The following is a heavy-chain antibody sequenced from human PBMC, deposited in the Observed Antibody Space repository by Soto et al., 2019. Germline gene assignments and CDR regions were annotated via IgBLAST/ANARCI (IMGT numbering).Heavy chain of an antibody. V-gene: IGHV5-51*01. Sequence: GESLKISGKGSGYSFTSYWIGWVRQMPGKGLEWMGIIYPGDSETRYSPSFQGQVTISADKSVSTAYLQWSSLKASDTAMYYCARHKYSSTWYPFDYWGQGTLVTVSS. CDR2: IYPGDSET. CDR1: GYSFTSYW. CDR3: ARHKYSSTWYPFDY. J-gene: IGHJ4*02. D-gene: IGHD6-13*01.